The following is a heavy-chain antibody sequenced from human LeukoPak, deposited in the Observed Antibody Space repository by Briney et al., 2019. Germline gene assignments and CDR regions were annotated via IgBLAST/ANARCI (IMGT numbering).Heavy chain of an antibody. J-gene: IGHJ4*02. CDR2: IYSGGST. Sequence: PGGSLRLSCAASGFTVSSNYMSWVRQAPGKGLDWVSVIYSGGSTYYADSVKGRFTISRDNSKNTLYLQMNSLRAEDTAVYYCARGRYSYGLDYWGQGTLVTVSS. CDR1: GFTVSSNY. V-gene: IGHV3-53*01. CDR3: ARGRYSYGLDY. D-gene: IGHD5-18*01.